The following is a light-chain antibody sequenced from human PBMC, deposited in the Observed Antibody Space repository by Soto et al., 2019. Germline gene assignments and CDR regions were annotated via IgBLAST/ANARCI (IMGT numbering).Light chain of an antibody. CDR2: EGS. CDR1: SSDVGSYNL. V-gene: IGLV2-23*01. CDR3: CSYAGSSTYV. Sequence: QSALTQPASLSGSPGQSITISCTGTSSDVGSYNLVSWYQQHPGKAPKLMIYEGSKRPSGVSNRFSGSKSGNTASLTISGLQAEDEADYYCCSYAGSSTYVFGTGTKVTVL. J-gene: IGLJ1*01.